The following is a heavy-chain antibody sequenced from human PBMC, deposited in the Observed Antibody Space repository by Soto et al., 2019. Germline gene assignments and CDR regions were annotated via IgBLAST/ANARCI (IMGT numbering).Heavy chain of an antibody. V-gene: IGHV1-18*04. CDR1: GYTFTSYG. Sequence: ASVKVSFKASGYTFTSYGISWVRQAPGQGLEWMGWISGYNGNTKYAQNLQGRVTMTTDTSTNTAYMELRSLRSDDTAVYYCARDSPQYDFWSVFSFQRRSPQATLFTDSSG. CDR3: ARDSPQYDFWSVFSFQRRSPQATLFTDS. CDR2: ISGYNGNT. D-gene: IGHD3-3*01. J-gene: IGHJ5*01.